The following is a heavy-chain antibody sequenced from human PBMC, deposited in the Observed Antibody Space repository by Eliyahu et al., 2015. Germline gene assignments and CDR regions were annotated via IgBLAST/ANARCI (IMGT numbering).Heavy chain of an antibody. CDR2: FNGGGGGT. CDR3: ARWSPRLDAFDI. CDR1: GFXFXPSA. V-gene: IGHV3-23*01. J-gene: IGHJ3*02. D-gene: IGHD2-15*01. Sequence: DVQLLESGGGLVHPGVSLRLSCAASGFXFXPSAMGWVRQTPRKGLEWVSVFSSFNGGGGGTFYPDSLKGRFTISRDNSKNTLYLQMNSLRAEDTAVYYCARWSPRLDAFDIWGQGTTVTVSS.